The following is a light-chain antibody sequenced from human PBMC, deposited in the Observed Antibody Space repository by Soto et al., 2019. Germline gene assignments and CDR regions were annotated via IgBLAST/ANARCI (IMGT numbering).Light chain of an antibody. CDR1: SSDVCGYNY. CDR2: EVY. Sequence: QSALTQPPSASGSPGQSVTISCTGTSSDVCGYNYVSWYQHHPGKAPKLIIYEVYKRPSGVPDRFSGSKSGNTAALTVSGLQAEDEADYYCSSYVGTNSYVFGTGTKLTV. V-gene: IGLV2-8*01. J-gene: IGLJ1*01. CDR3: SSYVGTNSYV.